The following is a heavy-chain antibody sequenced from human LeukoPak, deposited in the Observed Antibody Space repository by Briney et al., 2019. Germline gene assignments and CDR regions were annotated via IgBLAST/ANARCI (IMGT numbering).Heavy chain of an antibody. CDR2: IWYDGSNK. D-gene: IGHD3-22*01. J-gene: IGHJ4*02. Sequence: PGRSLRLSCAASGFIFSSYAMHWVRQGPGKGLEWVAVIWYDGSNKYYADSVKGRFTISRDNSKNTLYLQMNSLRADDTAVYYCVKDERWHYYDSSGPAYYFDYWGQGTLVTVSS. V-gene: IGHV3-33*06. CDR3: VKDERWHYYDSSGPAYYFDY. CDR1: GFIFSSYA.